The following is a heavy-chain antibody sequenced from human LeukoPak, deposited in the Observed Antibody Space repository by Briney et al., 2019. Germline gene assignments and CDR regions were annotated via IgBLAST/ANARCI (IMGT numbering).Heavy chain of an antibody. V-gene: IGHV3-23*01. CDR2: ISGSGGST. CDR3: AKFKFGGLPAVAGYYFDY. D-gene: IGHD6-19*01. CDR1: GLTFSSYA. J-gene: IGHJ4*02. Sequence: QSGGFLRLSCAASGLTFSSYAMSWVRQAPGKGLEWVSAISGSGGSTYYADSVKGRLTISRDNSKNTLYLQMNSLRAEDTAVYYCAKFKFGGLPAVAGYYFDYWGQGTLVTVSS.